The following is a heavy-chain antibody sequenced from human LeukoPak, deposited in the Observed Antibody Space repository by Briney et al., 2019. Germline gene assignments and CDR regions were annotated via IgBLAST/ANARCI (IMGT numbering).Heavy chain of an antibody. Sequence: ASVKVSCKASGYTFTSYDINWVRQATGQGLEWMGWMNPNSGNTGYTQKFQGRVTMTRNTSISTAYMELSSLRSEDTAVYYCARGRGSGHKENWFDPWGQGTLVTVSS. D-gene: IGHD6-19*01. CDR2: MNPNSGNT. CDR3: ARGRGSGHKENWFDP. CDR1: GYTFTSYD. V-gene: IGHV1-8*01. J-gene: IGHJ5*02.